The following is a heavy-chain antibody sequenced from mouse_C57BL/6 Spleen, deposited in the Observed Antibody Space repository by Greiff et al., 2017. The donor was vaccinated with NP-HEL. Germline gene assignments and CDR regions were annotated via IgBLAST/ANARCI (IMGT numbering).Heavy chain of an antibody. CDR1: GYTFTDYE. D-gene: IGHD3-1*01. CDR3: TRWGGRAFDY. CDR2: IDPETGGT. V-gene: IGHV1-15*01. J-gene: IGHJ2*01. Sequence: QVQLQQSGAELVRPGASVTLSCKASGYTFTDYEMHWVKQTPVHGLEWIGAIDPETGGTAYNQKFKGKAILTADKSSSTAYMELRSLTSEDSAVYYCTRWGGRAFDYWGQGTTLTVSS.